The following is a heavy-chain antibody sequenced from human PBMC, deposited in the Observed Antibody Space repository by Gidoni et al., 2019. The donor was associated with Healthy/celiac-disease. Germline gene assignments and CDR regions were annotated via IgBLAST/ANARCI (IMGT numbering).Heavy chain of an antibody. V-gene: IGHV4-59*01. J-gene: IGHJ4*02. CDR2: IYYSGST. D-gene: IGHD5-18*01. CDR1: GGSISSYY. Sequence: QVQLQESGPGLVKPSETLSLTCTVSGGSISSYYWRWSRQPPGKGLEWIGYIYYSGSTNYNPSLKSRVTISVDTSKNQFSLKLSSVTAADTAVYYCARLVRYAWIQLWFDYWGQGTLVTVSS. CDR3: ARLVRYAWIQLWFDY.